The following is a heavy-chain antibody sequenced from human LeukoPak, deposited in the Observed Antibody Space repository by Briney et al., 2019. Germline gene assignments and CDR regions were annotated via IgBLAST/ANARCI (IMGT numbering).Heavy chain of an antibody. CDR2: IYYSGST. Sequence: PSETLSLTCTVSGYSISSGYYWGWIRQPPGKGLEWIGYIYYSGSTNYNASLKSRVTISVDTSKNQFSLKLSSVTAADTAVYYCASDAGYSSGWADFDYWGQGTLVTVSS. J-gene: IGHJ4*02. CDR1: GYSISSGYY. D-gene: IGHD6-19*01. V-gene: IGHV4-38-2*02. CDR3: ASDAGYSSGWADFDY.